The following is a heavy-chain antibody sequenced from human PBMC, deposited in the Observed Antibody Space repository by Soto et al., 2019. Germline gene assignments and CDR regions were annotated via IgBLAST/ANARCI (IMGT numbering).Heavy chain of an antibody. CDR1: GYTFSDYY. CDR2: INPSGDST. CDR3: ARGSSLALEY. J-gene: IGHJ4*02. V-gene: IGHV1-46*01. Sequence: QVQLVQSGAEVKKPGASVKVSCKASGYTFSDYYVHWVRQAPGQGLEWMGCINPSGDSTTYVQKFQGRVTMTRDTSTSTVYMDLSSLRSEDTAVYYCARGSSLALEYWVQGTPVTVSS.